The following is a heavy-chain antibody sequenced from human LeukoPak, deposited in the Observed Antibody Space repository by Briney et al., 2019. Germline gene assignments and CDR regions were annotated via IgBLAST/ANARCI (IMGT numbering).Heavy chain of an antibody. CDR3: ARSHRKYGSGSYYTHDAFDI. D-gene: IGHD3-10*01. Sequence: PSETLSLTCTVSGGSISSYYWSWIRQPAGKGLEWIGRIYTSGSTNYNPSLKSRVTMSVDTSKNQFSLKLSSVTAADTAVYYCARSHRKYGSGSYYTHDAFDIWGQGTMVTVSS. V-gene: IGHV4-4*07. CDR1: GGSISSYY. CDR2: IYTSGST. J-gene: IGHJ3*02.